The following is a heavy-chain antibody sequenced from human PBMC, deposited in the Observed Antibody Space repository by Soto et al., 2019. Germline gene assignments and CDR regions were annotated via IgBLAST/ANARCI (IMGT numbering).Heavy chain of an antibody. Sequence: GGSLRLSCAASGFTFSSYAMSWVRQAPGKGLEWVSAISGSGGSTYYADSVKGRFTISRDNSKNTLYLQMNSLRAEDMAVYYCAKDLFPYYDFWSGYRERSYYYYGMDVWGQGTTVTVSS. CDR3: AKDLFPYYDFWSGYRERSYYYYGMDV. V-gene: IGHV3-23*01. D-gene: IGHD3-3*01. CDR1: GFTFSSYA. CDR2: ISGSGGST. J-gene: IGHJ6*02.